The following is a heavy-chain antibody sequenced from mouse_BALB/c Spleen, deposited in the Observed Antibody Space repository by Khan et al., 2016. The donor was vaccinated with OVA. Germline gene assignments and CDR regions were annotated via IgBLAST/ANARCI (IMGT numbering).Heavy chain of an antibody. J-gene: IGHJ2*01. D-gene: IGHD1-1*01. CDR1: GYSFTGYF. CDR3: ARIYRSDFDY. Sequence: VHVKQSGPELVKPGASVKISCKASGYSFTGYFMNWVKQSHGKSLEWIGRINPHNGETFYNQKFTGKATLTVDESSSTAHMVLRSLASEDSAVDYCARIYRSDFDYWGQGTTLTVSS. V-gene: IGHV1-20*02. CDR2: INPHNGET.